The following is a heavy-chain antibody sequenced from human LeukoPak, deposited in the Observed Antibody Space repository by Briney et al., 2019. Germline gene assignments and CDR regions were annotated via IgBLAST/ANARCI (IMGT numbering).Heavy chain of an antibody. Sequence: SETLSLTCTVSGGSISSYYWSWIRQPAGKGLEWIGRIYTSGSTNYNPSLKSRVTISVDKSKNQFSLKLSSVTAADTAVYYCARTSAWNGAPSVWGQGTLVTVSA. CDR1: GGSISSYY. D-gene: IGHD1-1*01. CDR2: IYTSGST. V-gene: IGHV4-4*07. J-gene: IGHJ4*02. CDR3: ARTSAWNGAPSV.